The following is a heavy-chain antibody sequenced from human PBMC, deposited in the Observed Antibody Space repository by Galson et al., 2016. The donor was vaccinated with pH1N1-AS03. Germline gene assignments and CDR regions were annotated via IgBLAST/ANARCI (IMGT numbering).Heavy chain of an antibody. CDR3: AKGGSDSSWYWIY. CDR1: GFAFSTYW. J-gene: IGHJ4*02. Sequence: SLRLSCAASGFAFSTYWMTWVRQGPGKGLEWVANINQDGSGRCYVDSVKGRFTISRDNADNSLFLQMNSLRAEDTAVYYCAKGGSDSSWYWIYWGQGALVTVSS. CDR2: INQDGSGR. V-gene: IGHV3-7*01. D-gene: IGHD6-13*01.